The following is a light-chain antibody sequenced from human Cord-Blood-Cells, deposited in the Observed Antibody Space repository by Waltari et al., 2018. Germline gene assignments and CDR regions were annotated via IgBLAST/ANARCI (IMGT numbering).Light chain of an antibody. CDR3: SSYTSSSTLV. V-gene: IGLV2-14*01. Sequence: QSALTQPASVSGSPGQSITISCTGTSSDGCGYNYVSWYQQHPGQAPKLMIYEVSNRPSGVSNRFSGSKSGNTASLTISGLQAEDEADYYCSSYTSSSTLVFGTGTKVTVL. CDR2: EVS. J-gene: IGLJ1*01. CDR1: SSDGCGYNY.